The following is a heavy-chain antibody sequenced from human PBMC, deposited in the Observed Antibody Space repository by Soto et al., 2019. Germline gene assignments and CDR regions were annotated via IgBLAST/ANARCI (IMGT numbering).Heavy chain of an antibody. Sequence: QVQLVQSGAEVKKPGASVKVSCETSGYTFTTYYMHWVRRAPGQGLEWMGMINPSRGSTSYAQKFQGRVTMTRDTSTRTIYLELSSLRRDDTAIYYCARSAYKYANMDVWGQGTTVTVSS. D-gene: IGHD1-1*01. CDR1: GYTFTTYY. J-gene: IGHJ6*02. V-gene: IGHV1-46*01. CDR2: INPSRGST. CDR3: ARSAYKYANMDV.